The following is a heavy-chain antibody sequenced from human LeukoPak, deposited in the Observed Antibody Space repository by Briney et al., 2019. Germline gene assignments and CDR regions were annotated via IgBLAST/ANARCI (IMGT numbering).Heavy chain of an antibody. J-gene: IGHJ4*02. V-gene: IGHV1-18*01. CDR1: GYSFTDFG. CDR3: ARVPGDFWSGYYPPYYFDY. Sequence: ASVTLSFKASGYSFTDFGLNWVRQAPGQGLEWMGWISAYKGNTNYSQKLQGRVTMTTDTSTSTAYPELRSLRSDDTAVYYCARVPGDFWSGYYPPYYFDYWGQGTLVTVSS. D-gene: IGHD3-3*01. CDR2: ISAYKGNT.